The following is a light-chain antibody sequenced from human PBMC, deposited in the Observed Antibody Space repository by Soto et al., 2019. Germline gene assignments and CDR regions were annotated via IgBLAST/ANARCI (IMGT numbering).Light chain of an antibody. CDR3: VTWDTSLTTTAL. CDR2: DNN. CDR1: SSNIETNF. Sequence: QSVLTQPPSVSAAPGQKVIISCSGSSSNIETNFVSWYQQLPGTAPKLLIFDNNKRPSGIPDRFSGSKSGTSATLGITGLQTGDEADYYCVTWDTSLTTTALFGGGTKVTVL. V-gene: IGLV1-51*01. J-gene: IGLJ2*01.